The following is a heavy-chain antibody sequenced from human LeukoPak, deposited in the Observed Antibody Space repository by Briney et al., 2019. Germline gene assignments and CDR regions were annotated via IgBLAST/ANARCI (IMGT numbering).Heavy chain of an antibody. V-gene: IGHV1-8*01. CDR3: ARGGGDYDFWSGYYYFDY. J-gene: IGHJ4*02. D-gene: IGHD3-3*01. CDR2: MNPNSGNT. CDR1: GYTFTSYD. Sequence: EASVKVSCKASGYTFTSYDINWVRQATGQGLEWMGWMNPNSGNTGYAQKFQGRVTMTRSTSISTAYMELSSLRSEDTAVYYCARGGGDYDFWSGYYYFDYWGQGTLVTVSS.